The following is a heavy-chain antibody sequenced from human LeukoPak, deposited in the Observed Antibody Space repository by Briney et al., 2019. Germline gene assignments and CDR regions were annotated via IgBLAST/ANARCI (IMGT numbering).Heavy chain of an antibody. J-gene: IGHJ5*02. CDR1: GFTFSDYY. CDR3: ARDPSTTSGGWFDP. CDR2: ISGSGRTI. D-gene: IGHD2/OR15-2a*01. Sequence: GGSLRLSCAASGFTFSDYYMSWVRQAPGKGLEWVSYISGSGRTIYYADSVKGRLTISRDNAKNSLFLHMDSVRVDDTAIYYCARDPSTTSGGWFDPWGQGTLVTVSS. V-gene: IGHV3-11*04.